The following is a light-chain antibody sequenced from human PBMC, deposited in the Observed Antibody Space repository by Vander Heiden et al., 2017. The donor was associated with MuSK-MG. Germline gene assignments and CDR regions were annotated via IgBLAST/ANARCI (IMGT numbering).Light chain of an antibody. J-gene: IGKJ4*01. Sequence: EIVLTQSPGTLSLSPGERATLSCRASQSVSSSYLAWYQQKPGQAPRLLIYGASSRATGIPDRFRGSGSGTDFTLTISRLEPEDFAVYYCHQDCSSRYTSGGGTKVEIK. CDR3: HQDCSSRYT. CDR2: GAS. CDR1: QSVSSSY. V-gene: IGKV3-20*01.